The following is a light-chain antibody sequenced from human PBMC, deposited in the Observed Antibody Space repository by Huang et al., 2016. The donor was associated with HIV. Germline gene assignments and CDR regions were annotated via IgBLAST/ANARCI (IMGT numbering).Light chain of an antibody. CDR1: QSLLHSNGYNY. CDR3: VQVQQTRLT. CDR2: LGS. J-gene: IGKJ3*01. Sequence: DFVMTQSPLSLPVTPGEPASISCRSSQSLLHSNGYNYLDWYLQKPGQSPQLLIYLGSHRASGVPDRFSGSGSGTYFTLNISKVEAEDVGVYYCVQVQQTRLTFGPGTKVDIK. V-gene: IGKV2-28*01.